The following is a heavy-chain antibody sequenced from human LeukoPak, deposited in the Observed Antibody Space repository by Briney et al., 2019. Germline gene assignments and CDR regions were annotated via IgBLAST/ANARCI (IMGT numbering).Heavy chain of an antibody. Sequence: GGSLRLSCAASGFTFSSYDLNWVRQAPGKGLEWVSYISSSSLTIYYADSVKGRFTISRDNSKNTLYLQMNSLRAEDTAVYYCARGQYGSGSYYKDYYYGMDVWGQGTTVTVSS. CDR1: GFTFSSYD. J-gene: IGHJ6*02. CDR3: ARGQYGSGSYYKDYYYGMDV. CDR2: ISSSSLTI. V-gene: IGHV3-48*01. D-gene: IGHD3-10*01.